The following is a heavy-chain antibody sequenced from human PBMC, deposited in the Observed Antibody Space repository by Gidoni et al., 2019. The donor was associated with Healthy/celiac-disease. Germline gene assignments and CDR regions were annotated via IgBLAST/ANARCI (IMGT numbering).Heavy chain of an antibody. V-gene: IGHV4-31*03. J-gene: IGHJ4*02. D-gene: IGHD1-1*01. Sequence: QVQLQESGPGLVKPSQTLSLTCTFSGGSISSGGSYWSWIRQHPGKGLEWIGYIYYSGSTYYNPSLKSRVTISVDTSKNQFSLKLSAVTAADTAVYYCARELQELERRIDYWGQGTLVTVSS. CDR3: ARELQELERRIDY. CDR2: IYYSGST. CDR1: GGSISSGGSY.